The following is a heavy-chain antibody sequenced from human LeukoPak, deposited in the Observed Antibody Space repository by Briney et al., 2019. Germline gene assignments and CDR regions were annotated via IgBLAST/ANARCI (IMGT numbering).Heavy chain of an antibody. V-gene: IGHV4-59*08. D-gene: IGHD5-12*01. J-gene: IGHJ4*02. CDR2: IYYSGST. CDR3: ARLYSGYGYFDY. Sequence: SETLSLTCTVSGGSISSYYWSWLRQPPGKGLEWIGYIYYSGSTNYNPSLKSRVTISVDTSKNQFSLKLSSVTAADTAVYYCARLYSGYGYFDYWGQGTLVTVSS. CDR1: GGSISSYY.